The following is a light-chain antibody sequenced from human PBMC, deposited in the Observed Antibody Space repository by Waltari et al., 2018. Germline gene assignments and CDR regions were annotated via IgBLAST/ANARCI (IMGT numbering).Light chain of an antibody. CDR1: QALSSA. Sequence: AVQLTQSPSSLSASVGARVTITCRASQALSSALAWYQQKPGKAPNLLIYDASNLESGVPSRFSGSGSGTHFTLTISSLQPADFATYYCQQLHSYPVTFGGGTKVEIK. J-gene: IGKJ4*01. V-gene: IGKV1-13*02. CDR2: DAS. CDR3: QQLHSYPVT.